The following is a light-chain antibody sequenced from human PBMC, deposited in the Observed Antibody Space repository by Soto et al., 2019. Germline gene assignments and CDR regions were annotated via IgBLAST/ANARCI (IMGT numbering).Light chain of an antibody. V-gene: IGKV1-39*01. J-gene: IGKJ5*01. CDR1: QTTNNY. Sequence: DIHMSQSPSSLSASVGYRFTITCRASQTTNNYLNWYQLKPVKAPKLLXYAASTLQTGVPSRFTGSGSGTDFTLTISSLQHEDFANYYCQQSYSTQRITFGQGTRLEIK. CDR2: AAS. CDR3: QQSYSTQRIT.